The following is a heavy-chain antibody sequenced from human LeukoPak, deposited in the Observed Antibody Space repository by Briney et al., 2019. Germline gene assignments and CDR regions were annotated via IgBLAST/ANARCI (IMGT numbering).Heavy chain of an antibody. CDR3: ARDLWDTAPFGY. Sequence: GRSLRHSCAASGFTFSSYAMHWVRQAPGKGLEWVAVISYDGSNKYYADSVKGRFTISRDNSKNTLYLQMNSLRAEDTAVYYCARDLWDTAPFGYWGQGTLVTVSS. V-gene: IGHV3-30-3*01. CDR1: GFTFSSYA. D-gene: IGHD5-18*01. J-gene: IGHJ4*02. CDR2: ISYDGSNK.